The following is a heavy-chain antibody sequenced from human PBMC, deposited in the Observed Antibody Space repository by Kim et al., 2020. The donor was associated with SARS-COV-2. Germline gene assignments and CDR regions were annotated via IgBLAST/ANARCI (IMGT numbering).Heavy chain of an antibody. D-gene: IGHD3-22*01. CDR3: AKDDFSGYYYDY. J-gene: IGHJ4*02. V-gene: IGHV3-23*01. Sequence: YYADSVKGRFTISRDNSKNTLYLQMNSLRAEDTAVYYCAKDDFSGYYYDYWGQGTLVTVSS.